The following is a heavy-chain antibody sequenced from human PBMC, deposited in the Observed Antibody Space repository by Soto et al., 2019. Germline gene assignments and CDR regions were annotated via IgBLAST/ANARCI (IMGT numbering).Heavy chain of an antibody. CDR2: ISAYNGNT. D-gene: IGHD1-26*01. J-gene: IGHJ6*02. CDR3: AREDSGSYYYYYGMDV. V-gene: IGHV1-18*01. Sequence: GASVKVSCKASGYTFTSYGISWVRQAPGQGLEWMGWISAYNGNTNYAQKLQGRVTLTTDTSTSTAYMELRSLRSDDTAVYYCAREDSGSYYYYYGMDVWGQGTTVTVSS. CDR1: GYTFTSYG.